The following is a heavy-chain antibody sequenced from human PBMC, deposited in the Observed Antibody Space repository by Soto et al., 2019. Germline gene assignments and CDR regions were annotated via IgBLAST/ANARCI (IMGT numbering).Heavy chain of an antibody. CDR3: ARDHHRYSGYDYVDY. CDR1: GFTFSDYY. D-gene: IGHD5-12*01. CDR2: ISSSSSYT. Sequence: VPLVESGGGLVKPGGSLRLSCAASGFTFSDYYMSWIRQAPGKGLEWVSYISSSSSYTNYADSVKGRFTISRDNAKNSLYLQMYSLRVEDTAVYYCARDHHRYSGYDYVDYWGQGTLVTVSS. V-gene: IGHV3-11*05. J-gene: IGHJ4*02.